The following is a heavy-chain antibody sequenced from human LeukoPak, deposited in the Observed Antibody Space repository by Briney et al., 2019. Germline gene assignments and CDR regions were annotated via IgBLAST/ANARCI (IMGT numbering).Heavy chain of an antibody. J-gene: IGHJ4*02. Sequence: ASVKVSCKASADTFSSYNIHWMRQAPGQGLEWMGIITPSNGVTSYAWNFRGRITMTRDTSTSTVYMDLNSLKSDDTAVYYCAGEVAATLFFDSWGQGTLVTVST. V-gene: IGHV1-46*01. CDR3: AGEVAATLFFDS. CDR2: ITPSNGVT. CDR1: ADTFSSYN. D-gene: IGHD2-15*01.